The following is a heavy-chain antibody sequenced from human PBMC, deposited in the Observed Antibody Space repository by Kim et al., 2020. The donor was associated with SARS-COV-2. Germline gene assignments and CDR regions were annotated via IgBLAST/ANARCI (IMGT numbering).Heavy chain of an antibody. CDR2: ISSSSSTI. D-gene: IGHD3-22*01. V-gene: IGHV3-48*02. Sequence: GGSLRLSCAASGFTFSSYSMNWVRQAPGKGLEWVSYISSSSSTIYYADSVKGRFTISRDNAKNSLYLQMNSLRDEDTAVYYCARDPFPEYYYDSSGYYYLNWFDPWGQGTLVTVSS. CDR3: ARDPFPEYYYDSSGYYYLNWFDP. CDR1: GFTFSSYS. J-gene: IGHJ5*02.